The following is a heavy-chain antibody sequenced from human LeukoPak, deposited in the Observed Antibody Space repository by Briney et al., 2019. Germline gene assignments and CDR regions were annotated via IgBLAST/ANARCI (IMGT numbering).Heavy chain of an antibody. CDR2: ISWNSGSI. V-gene: IGHV3-9*01. D-gene: IGHD2-2*01. CDR3: AKGAAIVVVPAAGFDY. Sequence: GGSLRLSCAASGFTFSSYAMSWVRQAPGKGLEWVSGISWNSGSIGYADSVKGRFTISRDNAKNSLYLQMNSLRAEETALYYCAKGAAIVVVPAAGFDYWGQGTLVTVSS. J-gene: IGHJ4*02. CDR1: GFTFSSYA.